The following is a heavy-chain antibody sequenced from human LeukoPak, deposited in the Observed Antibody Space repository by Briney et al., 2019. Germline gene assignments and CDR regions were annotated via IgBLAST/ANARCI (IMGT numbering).Heavy chain of an antibody. V-gene: IGHV3-74*01. CDR2: INSDGSST. D-gene: IGHD2-2*01. CDR1: GFTFSSYW. J-gene: IGHJ3*02. CDR3: ARSPVEVDGFDI. Sequence: HGGSLLLSCAASGFTFSSYWMYWVRQAPGKGLVWVSRINSDGSSTSYADSVTGRCSISRDNAKNTLYLQMNSLRAEDTAVYYCARSPVEVDGFDIWGQGTMVTVSS.